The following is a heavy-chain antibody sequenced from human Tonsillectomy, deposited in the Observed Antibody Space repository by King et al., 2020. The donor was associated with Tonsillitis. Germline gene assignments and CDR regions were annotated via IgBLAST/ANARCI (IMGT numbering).Heavy chain of an antibody. CDR2: INRFSSHI. Sequence: VQLGESGGGLVKPGGSLRLSCVASGFTFSTYAMTWVRHAPGKGLEWVASINRFSSHIYYAKSGRGRFTISRDNAKNSLYLEMNSLRTEDAALYSCARPYCSCERCYQRNDAFDLWGRGTMVTVSS. CDR3: ARPYCSCERCYQRNDAFDL. J-gene: IGHJ3*01. D-gene: IGHD2-15*01. CDR1: GFTFSTYA. V-gene: IGHV3-21*01.